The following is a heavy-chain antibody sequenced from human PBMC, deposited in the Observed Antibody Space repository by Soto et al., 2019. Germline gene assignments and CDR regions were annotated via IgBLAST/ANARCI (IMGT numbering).Heavy chain of an antibody. Sequence: DVQLVESGGVVVQPGGSLRLSCAASGFTFDDYTMHWVRQAPGKGLEWVSLISWDGGSTYYADSVKGRFTISRDNSKNSLYLQMNSLRTEDTALYYCAKAETGGYVRGYYYGMDVWGQGTTVTVSS. CDR1: GFTFDDYT. V-gene: IGHV3-43*01. CDR3: AKAETGGYVRGYYYGMDV. J-gene: IGHJ6*02. D-gene: IGHD5-12*01. CDR2: ISWDGGST.